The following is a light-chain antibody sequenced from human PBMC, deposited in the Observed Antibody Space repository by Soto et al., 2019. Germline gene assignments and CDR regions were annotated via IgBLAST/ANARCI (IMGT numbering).Light chain of an antibody. CDR2: DTT. CDR1: GSNIGAGYD. Sequence: QPVLTQPPSVSGAPGQSVTISCTGSGSNIGAGYDVHWYQQLPGVAPKLLIFDTTNRPSGVPGRFSGSKSGASASLAITGLLPEDEADYYCNSYTSSSTHVVFGGGTKLTVL. J-gene: IGLJ2*01. V-gene: IGLV1-40*01. CDR3: NSYTSSSTHVV.